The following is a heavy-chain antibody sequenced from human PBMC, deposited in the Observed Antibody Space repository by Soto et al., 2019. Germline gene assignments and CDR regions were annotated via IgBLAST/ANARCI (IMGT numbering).Heavy chain of an antibody. CDR1: GFTFSSYG. CDR3: ARGTTGGAFDI. J-gene: IGHJ3*02. Sequence: PGGSLRLSCAASGFTFSSYGMHWVRQAPGKGLEWVAVIWYDGSNKYYADSVKGRFTISRDNSKNTLYLQMNSLRAGDTAVYYCARGTTGGAFDIWGQGTMVTVSS. CDR2: IWYDGSNK. D-gene: IGHD1-7*01. V-gene: IGHV3-33*01.